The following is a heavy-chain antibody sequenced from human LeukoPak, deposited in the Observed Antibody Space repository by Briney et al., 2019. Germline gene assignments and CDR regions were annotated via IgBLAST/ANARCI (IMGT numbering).Heavy chain of an antibody. D-gene: IGHD6-19*01. CDR3: AKDVAVAGTGSLDY. V-gene: IGHV3-7*03. J-gene: IGHJ4*02. CDR2: VNRDGSET. Sequence: PGGSLRLSCAASGFALSSHWMTWVRQVPGRGPEWVANVNRDGSETYYLDSVKGRFTISKDNAKNSLYLQMNSLRAEDTALYYCAKDVAVAGTGSLDYWGQGTLVTVSS. CDR1: GFALSSHW.